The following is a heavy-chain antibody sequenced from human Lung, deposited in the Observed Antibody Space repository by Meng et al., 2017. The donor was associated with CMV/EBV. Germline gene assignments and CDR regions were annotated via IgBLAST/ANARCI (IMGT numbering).Heavy chain of an antibody. V-gene: IGHV4-39*01. D-gene: IGHD2-8*01. J-gene: IGHJ4*02. Sequence: SXTXSLXCTVSGASISSRSYYWGWVRQPPGKGLEWIGGVYYSGSTYYNPSLKGRVMISADASDHQFSLNLGSVTAADTALFYCARLRFELGYCTTTNCSPRFYHYYRDSWGQGTXVTVAS. CDR1: GASISSRSYY. CDR3: ARLRFELGYCTTTNCSPRFYHYYRDS. CDR2: VYYSGST.